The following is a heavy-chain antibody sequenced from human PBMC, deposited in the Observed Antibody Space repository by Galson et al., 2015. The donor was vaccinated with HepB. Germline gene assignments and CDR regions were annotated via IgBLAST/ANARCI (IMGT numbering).Heavy chain of an antibody. Sequence: SVKVSCKASGGTFSSYTISWVRQAPGQGLEWMGRIIPILGIANYAQKFQGRVTITADKSTSTAYMELSSLRSEDTAVYYCASPGKAAAGTPYYYYGMDVWGQGTTVTVSS. J-gene: IGHJ6*02. CDR3: ASPGKAAAGTPYYYYGMDV. CDR2: IIPILGIA. V-gene: IGHV1-69*02. CDR1: GGTFSSYT. D-gene: IGHD6-13*01.